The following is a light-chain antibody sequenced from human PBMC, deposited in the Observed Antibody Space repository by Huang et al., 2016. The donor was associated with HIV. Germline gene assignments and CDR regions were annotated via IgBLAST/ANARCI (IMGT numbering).Light chain of an antibody. Sequence: ESVMTQSPVTLSVFPGDRASLSCRSSQIVSSHLAWYQPKPGQAPRLLVYAASTRATGVPARCSGSGAGTEFTLTISTLQSEDSAFYYCQQYNDFRSTFGRGTRVEIK. CDR1: QIVSSH. CDR3: QQYNDFRST. V-gene: IGKV3-15*01. J-gene: IGKJ3*01. CDR2: AAS.